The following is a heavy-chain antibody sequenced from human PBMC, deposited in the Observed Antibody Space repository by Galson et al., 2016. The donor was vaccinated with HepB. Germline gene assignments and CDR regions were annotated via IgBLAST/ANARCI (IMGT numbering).Heavy chain of an antibody. V-gene: IGHV2-5*02. CDR1: GFSLSTSGVN. D-gene: IGHD3-3*01. CDR2: IYWDDDK. Sequence: PALVKPTQTLTLTCTVSGFSLSTSGVNVGWIRQPPGKALEWLALIYWDDDKRYSPSLKSRLTITKDTSKNQVVLTMTNMDPVDTATYYCAHRRDRYYDFGSGYKRGAFDYWGQGTLVTVSS. CDR3: AHRRDRYYDFGSGYKRGAFDY. J-gene: IGHJ4*02.